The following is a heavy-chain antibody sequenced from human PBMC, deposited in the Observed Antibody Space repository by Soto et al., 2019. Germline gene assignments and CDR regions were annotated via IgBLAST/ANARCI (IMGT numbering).Heavy chain of an antibody. J-gene: IGHJ3*02. D-gene: IGHD3-22*01. CDR3: AKEFFDSSGFYPSLDALDI. CDR1: GFTLGTYG. CDR2: ISNDGGDK. Sequence: QVQLAESGGGVVQPGRSLTITCAASGFTLGTYGMQWVRQAPGKGLEWVAVISNDGGDKYYSDSVMGRFTISRDNSKNTLFLQMNRLRAEDTAVYFCAKEFFDSSGFYPSLDALDIWGQGTVVTVSS. V-gene: IGHV3-30*18.